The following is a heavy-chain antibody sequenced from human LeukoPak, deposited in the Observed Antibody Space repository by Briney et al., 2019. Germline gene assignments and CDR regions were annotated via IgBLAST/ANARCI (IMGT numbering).Heavy chain of an antibody. CDR3: ARGLRVVIGGSPPWYYFDY. CDR2: MNSNSGNT. D-gene: IGHD2-15*01. J-gene: IGHJ4*02. V-gene: IGHV1-8*03. Sequence: GASVKVSCKASGYTFTSYDINWVRQATGQGLEWMGWMNSNSGNTGYAQKFQGRVTITRNASMSTAYMELRSLRSEDTAVYYCARGLRVVIGGSPPWYYFDYWGQGSLVTVSS. CDR1: GYTFTSYD.